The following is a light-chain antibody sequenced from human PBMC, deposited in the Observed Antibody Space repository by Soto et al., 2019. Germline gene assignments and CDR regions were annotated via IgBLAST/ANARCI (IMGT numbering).Light chain of an antibody. J-gene: IGKJ2*01. Sequence: DIQMTQSPSTLSASVGDRVTITCRASQSISNWLAWYQQRPGKAPKLLIYDASTLERWVPSRFSGSGSGTEFTLTISGLRPDDFASYYCQQYNTYSYTFGQGTKLEIK. CDR3: QQYNTYSYT. CDR2: DAS. CDR1: QSISNW. V-gene: IGKV1-5*01.